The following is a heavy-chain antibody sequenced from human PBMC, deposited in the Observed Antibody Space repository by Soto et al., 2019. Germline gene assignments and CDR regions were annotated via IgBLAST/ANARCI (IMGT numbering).Heavy chain of an antibody. CDR3: AKDVGMATINYFDY. J-gene: IGHJ4*02. V-gene: IGHV3-9*01. CDR1: GFTFDDYA. D-gene: IGHD5-12*01. Sequence: QTGGSLRLSCAASGFTFDDYAMHWVRQAPGKGLEWVSGISWNSGSIGYADSVKGRFTISRDNAKNSLYLQMNSLRAEDTALYYCAKDVGMATINYFDYWGQGTLVTVSS. CDR2: ISWNSGSI.